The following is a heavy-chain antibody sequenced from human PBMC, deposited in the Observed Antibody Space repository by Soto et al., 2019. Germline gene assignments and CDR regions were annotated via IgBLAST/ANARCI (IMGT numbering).Heavy chain of an antibody. D-gene: IGHD3-10*01. CDR2: ISYDGSNK. Sequence: QVQLVESGGGVVQPGRSLRLSCAASGFTFSSYAMHWVRQAPGKGLEWVAVISYDGSNKYYADSVKGRFTISRDNSKNTLYLQMNSLRAEDTAVYYCARDVLLWCGESAHLDYWGQGTLVTVSS. CDR1: GFTFSSYA. V-gene: IGHV3-30-3*01. CDR3: ARDVLLWCGESAHLDY. J-gene: IGHJ4*02.